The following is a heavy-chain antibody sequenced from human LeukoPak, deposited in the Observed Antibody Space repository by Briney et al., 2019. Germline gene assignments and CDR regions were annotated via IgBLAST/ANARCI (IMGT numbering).Heavy chain of an antibody. J-gene: IGHJ6*04. CDR3: AELGITMIGGV. V-gene: IGHV3-48*03. Sequence: GGSLRLSCAASGFTVSSYEMNWVRQVPGKGLEWVSYISSSGSTIYYADSVKGRFTISRDNAKNSLYLQMNSLRAEDTAVYYCAELGITMIGGVWGKGTTVTISS. D-gene: IGHD3-10*02. CDR1: GFTVSSYE. CDR2: ISSSGSTI.